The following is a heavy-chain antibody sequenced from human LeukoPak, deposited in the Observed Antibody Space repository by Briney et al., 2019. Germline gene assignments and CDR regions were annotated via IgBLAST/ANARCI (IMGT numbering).Heavy chain of an antibody. CDR2: ISYDGSNK. CDR3: AREVGARTFDY. V-gene: IGHV3-30-3*01. CDR1: GFTFSSYA. J-gene: IGHJ4*02. Sequence: GTSLRLSCAASGFTFSSYAMHWVRQAPGKGLERVAVISYDGSNKYYADSVKGRFTISRDNSKNTLYVQMNSLRAEDTAVYYCAREVGARTFDYWGQGTLVTVSS. D-gene: IGHD1-26*01.